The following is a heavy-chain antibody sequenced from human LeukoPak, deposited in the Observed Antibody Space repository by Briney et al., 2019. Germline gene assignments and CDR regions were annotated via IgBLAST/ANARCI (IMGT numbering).Heavy chain of an antibody. J-gene: IGHJ6*03. CDR3: AREGCSSTSCYYYYYMDV. Sequence: PSETLSLTCTVSGGSVSSHTYYWGWIRQPPGKGLEWIGYIYYSGSTYYNPSLKSRVTISVDTSKNQFSLKLSSVTAADTAVYYCAREGCSSTSCYYYYYMDVWGKGTTVTVSS. CDR1: GGSVSSHTYY. CDR2: IYYSGST. D-gene: IGHD2-2*01. V-gene: IGHV4-30-4*08.